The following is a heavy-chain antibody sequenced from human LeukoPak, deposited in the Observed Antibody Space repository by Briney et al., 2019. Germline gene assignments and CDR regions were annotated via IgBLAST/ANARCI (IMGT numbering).Heavy chain of an antibody. CDR1: GFAFSNYA. V-gene: IGHV3-23*01. J-gene: IGHJ4*02. CDR3: EKGGRGYSYGSLDY. D-gene: IGHD5-18*01. Sequence: GGSLRLSCAASGFAFSNYAMSWVRQAPGKGLEWVSPISDSGASTYYADSVKGRFTISRDNSKNTLYLQMNSLRVEDSAVYYCEKGGRGYSYGSLDYWGQGTLVTVSS. CDR2: ISDSGAST.